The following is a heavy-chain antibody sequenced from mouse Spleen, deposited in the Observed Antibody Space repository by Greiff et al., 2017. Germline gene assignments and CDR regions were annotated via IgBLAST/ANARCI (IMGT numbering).Heavy chain of an antibody. CDR1: GYSITSGYY. CDR3: ARETSSIYYGNYWYFDV. D-gene: IGHD2-1*01. CDR2: ISYDGSN. V-gene: IGHV3-6*01. Sequence: EVQVVESGPGLVKPSQSLSLTCSVTGYSITSGYYWNWIRQFPGNKLEWMGYISYDGSNNYNPSLKNRISITRDTSKNQFFLKLNSVTTEDTATYYCARETSSIYYGNYWYFDVWGAGTTVTVSS. J-gene: IGHJ1*01.